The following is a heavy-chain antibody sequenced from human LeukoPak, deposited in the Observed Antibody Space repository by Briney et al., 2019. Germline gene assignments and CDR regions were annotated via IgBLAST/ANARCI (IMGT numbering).Heavy chain of an antibody. D-gene: IGHD3-10*01. CDR3: ARGDGSGSGRWFDP. CDR2: IYHTGST. Sequence: SETLSLTCTVSGASISSGTYSWSWIRQPPGEGLEWIGYIYHTGSTYYNPSLKGRVTISVDRSKNQFSLNLNFVTAADMALYYCARGDGSGSGRWFDPWGQGTLITVSS. CDR1: GASISSGTYS. V-gene: IGHV4-30-2*01. J-gene: IGHJ5*02.